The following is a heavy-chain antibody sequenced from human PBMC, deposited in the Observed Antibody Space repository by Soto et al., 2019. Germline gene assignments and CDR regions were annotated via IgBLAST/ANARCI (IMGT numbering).Heavy chain of an antibody. D-gene: IGHD4-17*01. CDR1: GFTFSSYA. J-gene: IGHJ4*02. CDR3: ASGTDYGDFFDY. Sequence: GGSLRLSCAASGFTFSSYAMSLVRQAPGKGLEWVSVIYSGGSTYYADSVKGRFTISRHNSKNTLYLQMNSLRAEDTAVYYCASGTDYGDFFDYWGQGTLVTVSS. CDR2: IYSGGST. V-gene: IGHV3-53*04.